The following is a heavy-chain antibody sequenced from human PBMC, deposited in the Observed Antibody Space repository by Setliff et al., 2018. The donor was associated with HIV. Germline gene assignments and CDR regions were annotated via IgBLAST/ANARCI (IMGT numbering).Heavy chain of an antibody. J-gene: IGHJ4*02. CDR3: ARDFTGGDGYNFWDY. V-gene: IGHV1-69*13. CDR2: IIPIFGTA. D-gene: IGHD3-3*01. Sequence: SVKVSCKASGGTFSSYAISWVRQAPGQGLEWMGGIIPIFGTANYAQKFQGRVTITADESTSTAYMELSGLRSEDTAVYYCARDFTGGDGYNFWDYWGQGTLVTVSS. CDR1: GGTFSSYA.